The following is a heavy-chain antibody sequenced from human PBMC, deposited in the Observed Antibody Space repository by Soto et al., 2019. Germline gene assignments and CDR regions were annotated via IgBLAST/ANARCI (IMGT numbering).Heavy chain of an antibody. CDR1: GFSFDDYA. D-gene: IGHD6-25*01. CDR2: ISWNSGSI. V-gene: IGHV3-9*01. Sequence: EVQLVESGGGLVQPGRSLRLSCAASGFSFDDYAMHWVRQAPGKGLEWVSGISWNSGSIGYAASVEGRFTISRDNAKNSLYLQMNSLRAEDTALDYCAKPLGSNGWFAPWGQGTLVTVSS. J-gene: IGHJ5*02. CDR3: AKPLGSNGWFAP.